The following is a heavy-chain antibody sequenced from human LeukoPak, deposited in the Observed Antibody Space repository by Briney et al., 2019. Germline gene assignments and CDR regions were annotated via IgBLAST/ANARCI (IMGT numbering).Heavy chain of an antibody. Sequence: PGGSLRLSCAASGFTFSSYSMNWVRQAPGKGLEWVSSISSSSSHIYYADSVKGRFTISRDNAKNSLYLQMNSLRAEDTALYYCAKDMRNSYGALRALFDYWGQGTLVTVSS. CDR1: GFTFSSYS. V-gene: IGHV3-21*04. CDR2: ISSSSSHI. CDR3: AKDMRNSYGALRALFDY. J-gene: IGHJ4*02. D-gene: IGHD5-18*01.